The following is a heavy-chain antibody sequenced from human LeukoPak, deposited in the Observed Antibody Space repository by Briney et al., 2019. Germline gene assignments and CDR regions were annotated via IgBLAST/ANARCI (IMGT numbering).Heavy chain of an antibody. J-gene: IGHJ4*02. CDR2: ISYNGRHE. D-gene: IGHD3-22*01. CDR3: ARGLTYYYDSSGYPRSYYFDY. V-gene: IGHV3-30*03. Sequence: GGSLRLSCAASGFTFSSYGLHWVRQAPGKGLEWLAVISYNGRHEYYADSVKGRFTISRDNSKNTLFLQMNSLRPEDTAVYYCARGLTYYYDSSGYPRSYYFDYWGQGTLVTVSS. CDR1: GFTFSSYG.